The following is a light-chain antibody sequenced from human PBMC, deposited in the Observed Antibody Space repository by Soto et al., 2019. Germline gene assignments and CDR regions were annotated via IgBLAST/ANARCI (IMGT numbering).Light chain of an antibody. CDR1: SSDVGGYNY. Sequence: SVLSQPASVSGSPGQSITISCTGTSSDVGGYNYVSWYQHHPGKAPKLMIYDVSTRPSGVSNRFSGSKSGNTASLTISGLQAEDEADYYCSSYTSSNTEVFGTGTKSPS. J-gene: IGLJ1*01. CDR2: DVS. CDR3: SSYTSSNTEV. V-gene: IGLV2-14*03.